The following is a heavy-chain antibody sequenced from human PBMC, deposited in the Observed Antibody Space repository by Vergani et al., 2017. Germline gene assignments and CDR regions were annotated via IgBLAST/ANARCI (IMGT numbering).Heavy chain of an antibody. CDR1: GFTVSSNY. D-gene: IGHD3-22*01. Sequence: EVQLVEPGGGLIQPGGSLRLSCAASGFTVSSNYMRWVRQAQGKGVEWVSVIYSGGSTYYADSVKGRFTISRDNSKNTLYLQMNSLRAEDTAVYYCARDYYDSSAFDIWGQGTMVTVSS. CDR2: IYSGGST. V-gene: IGHV3-53*01. J-gene: IGHJ3*02. CDR3: ARDYYDSSAFDI.